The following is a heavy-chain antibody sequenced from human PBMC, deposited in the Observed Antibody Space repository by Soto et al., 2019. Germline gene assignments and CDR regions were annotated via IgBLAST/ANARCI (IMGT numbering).Heavy chain of an antibody. V-gene: IGHV2-5*08. D-gene: IGHD5-12*01. CDR1: GVSISSYHW. CDR2: IYWDDDK. CDR3: AHIDPEIVTVGGHGGFDY. J-gene: IGHJ4*02. Sequence: TLSLTCTVSGVSISSYHWSWIRQPPGKALEWLALIYWDDDKRYSPSLKNRLTITKDTSKNQVVLTMTNVGPVDTATYFCAHIDPEIVTVGGHGGFDYWGQGTLVTVSS.